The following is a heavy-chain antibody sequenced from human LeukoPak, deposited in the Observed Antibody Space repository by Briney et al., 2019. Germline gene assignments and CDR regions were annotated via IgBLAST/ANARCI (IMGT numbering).Heavy chain of an antibody. CDR1: GFTFGDYG. CDR3: TADQFF. Sequence: PGGSLRLSCRAAGFTFGDYGMSWVRQAPGKGLEWVGFIGGKAYGGTAEYAASVKGRSSISRDDSRSIAYLQMNSLKTEDTAVYYCTADQFFWGQGTLVTVSS. D-gene: IGHD3-3*01. J-gene: IGHJ4*02. CDR2: IGGKAYGGTA. V-gene: IGHV3-49*04.